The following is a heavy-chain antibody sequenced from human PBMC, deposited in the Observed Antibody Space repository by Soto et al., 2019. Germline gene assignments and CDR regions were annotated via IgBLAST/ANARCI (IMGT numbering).Heavy chain of an antibody. V-gene: IGHV5-51*01. Sequence: GESLKISCQGSGYSFTNYWVGGGRQIPGRGLEWMGIIHPGDSDTRYSPFFQGQVTISADKSISTAYLQWSSLKASDTAMYYCARHNRYSSTWFEGWFDPWGQGTLVTVSS. D-gene: IGHD6-13*01. CDR3: ARHNRYSSTWFEGWFDP. CDR1: GYSFTNYW. J-gene: IGHJ5*02. CDR2: IHPGDSDT.